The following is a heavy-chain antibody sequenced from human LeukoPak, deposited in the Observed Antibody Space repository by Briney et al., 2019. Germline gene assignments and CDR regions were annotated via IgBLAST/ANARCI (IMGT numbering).Heavy chain of an antibody. D-gene: IGHD3-22*01. Sequence: GRSLRLSCATSGFSFSTYAMTWVRRAPGKGLEWVSGISGSGGSPYYADSVKGRFTISRDTSKNTLYLQMISLRAEDTAVYYCAKAVYDSSGSFDFWGQGTLVTVSS. V-gene: IGHV3-23*01. CDR1: GFSFSTYA. CDR3: AKAVYDSSGSFDF. J-gene: IGHJ4*02. CDR2: ISGSGGSP.